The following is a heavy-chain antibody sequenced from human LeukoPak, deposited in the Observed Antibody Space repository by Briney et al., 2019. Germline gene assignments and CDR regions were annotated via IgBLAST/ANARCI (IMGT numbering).Heavy chain of an antibody. D-gene: IGHD5-18*01. V-gene: IGHV3-64D*06. J-gene: IGHJ4*02. CDR3: VKDAGYSYGMTYFDY. CDR1: GFTFSSYA. CDR2: ISSNGGST. Sequence: PGGSLRLSCSASGFTFSSYAMHWVRQAPGKGLEYVSAISSNGGSTYYADSVKGRFTISRDNTKNTLYLQMSSLRAEDTAVYYCVKDAGYSYGMTYFDYWGQGTLVTVSS.